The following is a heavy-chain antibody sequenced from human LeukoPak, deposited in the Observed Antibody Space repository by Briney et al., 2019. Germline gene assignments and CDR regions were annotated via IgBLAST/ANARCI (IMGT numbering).Heavy chain of an antibody. D-gene: IGHD3-10*01. CDR1: GGSFSGYY. CDR2: ISRRGNT. V-gene: IGHV4-34*01. J-gene: IGHJ4*02. CDR3: ARHGEYYFDY. Sequence: SETLSLTCAVYGGSFSGYYWSWIRQPPGKGLEWIGQISRRGNTNYNPSLKSRVTIPVDTSKNQLSLKLSTVTAADTALYYCARHGEYYFDYWGQGTLVTVSS.